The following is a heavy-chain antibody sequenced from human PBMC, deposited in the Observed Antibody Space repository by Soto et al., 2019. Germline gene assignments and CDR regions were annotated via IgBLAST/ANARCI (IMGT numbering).Heavy chain of an antibody. J-gene: IGHJ6*02. CDR3: AKDIISGSTLYYYYGMDV. Sequence: PGGSLRLSCAASGFTFDDYTMHWVRQAPGKGLEWVSLISWDGGSTYYADSVKGRFTISRDNSKNSLYLQMNSLRTEDTALYYCAKDIISGSTLYYYYGMDVWGQGTTVTVSS. V-gene: IGHV3-43*01. D-gene: IGHD3-16*02. CDR1: GFTFDDYT. CDR2: ISWDGGST.